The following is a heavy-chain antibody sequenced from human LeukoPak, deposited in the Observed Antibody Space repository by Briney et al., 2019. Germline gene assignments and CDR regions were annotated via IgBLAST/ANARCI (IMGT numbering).Heavy chain of an antibody. CDR3: ARDDSSLAPFDY. Sequence: PGGSLRLSCAASGFTFSNYGFHWVRQAPGKGLEWVSVIWYDGSKKYYAESVKGRFTISRDIFKTTLYLQMNSLKVEDTGVYYCARDDSSLAPFDYWGQGTLVTVSS. V-gene: IGHV3-33*01. D-gene: IGHD4-11*01. CDR1: GFTFSNYG. J-gene: IGHJ4*02. CDR2: IWYDGSKK.